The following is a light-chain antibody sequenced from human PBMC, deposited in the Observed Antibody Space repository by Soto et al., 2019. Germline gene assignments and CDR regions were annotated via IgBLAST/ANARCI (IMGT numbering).Light chain of an antibody. CDR2: AAS. CDR1: QGISNY. Sequence: DIQMTQSPSSLSASVGDRVTITCRASQGISNYLVWYQQKPGKVPKLLIYAASTLQPGVPSRFSGSGSGTDFTLTISSLQPDDVATYYCQKYNSPPWTLGQGTKVEI. J-gene: IGKJ1*01. CDR3: QKYNSPPWT. V-gene: IGKV1-27*01.